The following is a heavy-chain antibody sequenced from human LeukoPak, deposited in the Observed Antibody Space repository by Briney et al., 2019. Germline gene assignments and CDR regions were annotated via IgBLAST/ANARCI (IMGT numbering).Heavy chain of an antibody. CDR1: GYTFTGYY. CDR2: INPNSGGT. CDR3: ARGTVTYSGSSPYYFDY. V-gene: IGHV1-2*02. J-gene: IGHJ4*02. Sequence: GASVKVSCKASGYTFTGYYMHWVRQAPGQGLEWMGWINPNSGGTNYAQKFQGRVTMTRDTSISTAYMELSRLRSDDTAVYYCARGTVTYSGSSPYYFDYWGQGTLVTVSS. D-gene: IGHD6-6*01.